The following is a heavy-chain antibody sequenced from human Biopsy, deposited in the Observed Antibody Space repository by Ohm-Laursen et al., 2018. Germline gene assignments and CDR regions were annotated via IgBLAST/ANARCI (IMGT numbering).Heavy chain of an antibody. CDR3: ARTPRDSFWSGSYKRGLWFDP. Sequence: SETLSLTCTLSGASVRSHFLTWIRQPPGKGLQWIGSISNSGTTNYNPSLKSRVTISKDTSKNQFSLQLSSVTAADTAVYYCARTPRDSFWSGSYKRGLWFDPWGQGTLVTVSS. CDR1: GASVRSHF. J-gene: IGHJ5*02. D-gene: IGHD3-3*01. CDR2: ISNSGTT. V-gene: IGHV4-59*02.